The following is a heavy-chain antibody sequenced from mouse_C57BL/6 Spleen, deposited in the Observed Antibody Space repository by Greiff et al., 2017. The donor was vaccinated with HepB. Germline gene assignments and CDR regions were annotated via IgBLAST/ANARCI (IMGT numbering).Heavy chain of an antibody. CDR1: GYSFSSSW. D-gene: IGHD1-1*01. J-gene: IGHJ2*01. V-gene: IGHV1-82*01. CDR3: ASNYYGSPFDY. CDR2: IYPGDGDT. Sequence: QVQLQQSGPELVKPGASVKISCKASGYSFSSSWMNWVKQRPGKGLEWIGRIYPGDGDTNYNGKFKGKATLTADKSSSTAYMQLSSLTSEDSAVYGCASNYYGSPFDYWGQGTTLTVSS.